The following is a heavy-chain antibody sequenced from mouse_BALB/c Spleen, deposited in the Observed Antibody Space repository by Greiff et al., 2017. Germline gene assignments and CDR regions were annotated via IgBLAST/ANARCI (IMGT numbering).Heavy chain of an antibody. D-gene: IGHD2-4*01. CDR1: GFNIKDTY. CDR2: IDPANGNT. J-gene: IGHJ4*01. V-gene: IGHV14-3*02. CDR3: ARLITTGYAMDY. Sequence: VQLQQSGAELVKPGASVKLSCTASGFNIKDTYMHWVKQRPEQGLEWIGRIDPANGNTKYDPKFQGKATITADTSSNTAYLHLSSLTSEDTAVDYCARLITTGYAMDYGGQGTSVTVSS.